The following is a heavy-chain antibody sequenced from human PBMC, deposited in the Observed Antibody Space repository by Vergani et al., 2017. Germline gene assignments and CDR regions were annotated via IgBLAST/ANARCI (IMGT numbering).Heavy chain of an antibody. D-gene: IGHD2-2*01. J-gene: IGHJ5*02. CDR1: GGSISSSSYY. CDR2: IYYSGST. V-gene: IGHV4-39*01. CDR3: ASSILVPAAKGWFDP. Sequence: QLQLQESGPGLVKPSETLSLTCTVSGGSISSSSYYWGWIRQPPGKGLEWIGSIYYSGSTYYNPSLKSRVTISVDTSKNQFSLKLSSVTAADTAVYYCASSILVPAAKGWFDPWAQGTLVTVSS.